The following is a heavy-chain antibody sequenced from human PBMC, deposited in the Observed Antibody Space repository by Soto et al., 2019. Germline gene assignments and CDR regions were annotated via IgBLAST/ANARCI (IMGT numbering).Heavy chain of an antibody. V-gene: IGHV4-59*01. CDR2: IYFTGST. CDR3: ARGSCSSASCYTGDH. D-gene: IGHD2-2*02. Sequence: PSETLSLTCTVSGDTIGSYYWSWIRQPPGKGLEWIGYIYFTGSTNYNPSLKSRVTISVDTSKNQFSLKLSSETAADTAVYYCARGSCSSASCYTGDHWGQGTLVTVSS. J-gene: IGHJ4*02. CDR1: GDTIGSYY.